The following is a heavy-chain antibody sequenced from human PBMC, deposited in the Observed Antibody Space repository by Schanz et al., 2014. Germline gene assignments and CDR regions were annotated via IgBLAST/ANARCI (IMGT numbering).Heavy chain of an antibody. CDR3: AKTPREYCNYDNCPNWFDS. V-gene: IGHV3-64D*06. Sequence: EVQLLESGGGLVQPGGSLRLSCAASGFTFSIYAMHWVRQAPGKGLEYVSAISHDGYSTYYADSVKGRFTISRDNSKNTLYLQMSSLTTEDTAVYYCAKTPREYCNYDNCPNWFDSWGQGTLLTVSS. J-gene: IGHJ5*01. D-gene: IGHD2-15*01. CDR1: GFTFSIYA. CDR2: ISHDGYST.